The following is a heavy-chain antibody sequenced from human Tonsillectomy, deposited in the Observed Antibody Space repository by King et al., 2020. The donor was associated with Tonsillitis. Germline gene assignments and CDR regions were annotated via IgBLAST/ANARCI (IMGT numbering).Heavy chain of an antibody. CDR3: ARYEYIRSSIFDY. D-gene: IGHD6-6*01. V-gene: IGHV4-34*01. J-gene: IGHJ4*02. Sequence: VQLQQWGAGLLKPSETLSLTCAVYGGSFSDYYWSWIRQAPGKGLEWIGEINHSGTTNYHPSLKSRVSISVDTSKKQFSLSLRYVTAADTAVYYCARYEYIRSSIFDYWGQGTLVTVSS. CDR2: INHSGTT. CDR1: GGSFSDYY.